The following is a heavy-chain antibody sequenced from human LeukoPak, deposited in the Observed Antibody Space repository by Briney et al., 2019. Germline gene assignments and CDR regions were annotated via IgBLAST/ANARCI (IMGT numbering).Heavy chain of an antibody. D-gene: IGHD3-16*02. V-gene: IGHV1-2*02. Sequence: ASVRVSCKASGYTFTGYCMHWVRQAPGQGLEWMGWINPNSGRTNYAQKFQGRVTMTRDTSISTAYMELSRLRSDDAAVYYCARGWAQCYCYEGSGLHDAILICGEGTMVTVSS. J-gene: IGHJ3*02. CDR2: INPNSGRT. CDR1: GYTFTGYC. CDR3: ARGWAQCYCYEGSGLHDAILI.